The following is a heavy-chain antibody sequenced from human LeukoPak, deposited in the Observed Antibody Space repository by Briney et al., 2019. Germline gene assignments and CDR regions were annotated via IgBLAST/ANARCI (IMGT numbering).Heavy chain of an antibody. CDR3: ARMSTVTTFGVDYYGMDV. D-gene: IGHD4-11*01. J-gene: IGHJ6*02. V-gene: IGHV4-59*01. Sequence: SETLSLTCTVSGGSISSYYRSWIRQPPGKGLEWIGYIYYSGSTNYNPSLKSRVTISVDTSKNQFSLKLSSVTAADTAVYYCARMSTVTTFGVDYYGMDVWGQGTTVTVSS. CDR1: GGSISSYY. CDR2: IYYSGST.